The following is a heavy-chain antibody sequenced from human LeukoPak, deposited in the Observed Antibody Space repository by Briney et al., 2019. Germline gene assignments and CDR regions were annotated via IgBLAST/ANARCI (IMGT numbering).Heavy chain of an antibody. V-gene: IGHV4-59*01. D-gene: IGHD1-26*01. CDR3: AGRRAGGGDWYFDL. J-gene: IGHJ2*01. Sequence: SETLSLTCTVSGGSISSYYWSWIRQPPGKGLEWIGYIYYSGSTNYNPSLKSRVTISVDTSKNQFSLKLSSVTAADTALYYWAGRRAGGGDWYFDLWGRGTLVTVSS. CDR2: IYYSGST. CDR1: GGSISSYY.